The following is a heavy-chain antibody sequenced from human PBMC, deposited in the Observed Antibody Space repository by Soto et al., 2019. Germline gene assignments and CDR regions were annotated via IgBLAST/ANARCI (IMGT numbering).Heavy chain of an antibody. J-gene: IGHJ6*02. CDR3: ARDDCGTGSSTSCYYYYGMDV. CDR1: GFTFSGYS. CDR2: ISSSSSTI. D-gene: IGHD2-2*01. Sequence: GGSLRLSCAASGFTFSGYSMNWVRQAPGKGLEWVSYISSSSSTIYYADSVKGRFTISRDNAKNSLYLQMNSLRDEDTAVYYCARDDCGTGSSTSCYYYYGMDVWGQGTTVTVSS. V-gene: IGHV3-48*02.